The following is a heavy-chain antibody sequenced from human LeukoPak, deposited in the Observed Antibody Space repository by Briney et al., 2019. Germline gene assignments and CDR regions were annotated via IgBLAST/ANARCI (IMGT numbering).Heavy chain of an antibody. CDR3: AREDRLSFDI. CDR2: TYYRSKWYY. CDR1: GDSVSSNNAA. D-gene: IGHD5-12*01. J-gene: IGHJ3*02. V-gene: IGHV6-1*01. Sequence: SQTLSLTCAISGDSVSSNNAAWHWIRQSQSRGLEWLGRTYYRSKWYYDYAVSLKSRVTINPDTSKNHFSLQLSSVAPADTAVYFCAREDRLSFDIWGQGTMVTVSS.